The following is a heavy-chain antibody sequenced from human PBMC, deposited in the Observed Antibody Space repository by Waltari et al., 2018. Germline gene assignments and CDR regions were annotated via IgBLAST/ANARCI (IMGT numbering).Heavy chain of an antibody. CDR1: GGSISSSSYY. D-gene: IGHD6-13*01. Sequence: QLQLQESGPGLVKPSETLSLTCTVSGGSISSSSYYWGWIRQPPGKGLEWIGSIYYSGSTYSNPSLKSRVTISVDTSKNQFSLKLSSVTAADTAVYYCAREQQLVTDDVRDDYWGQGTLVTVSS. V-gene: IGHV4-39*07. CDR2: IYYSGST. J-gene: IGHJ4*02. CDR3: AREQQLVTDDVRDDY.